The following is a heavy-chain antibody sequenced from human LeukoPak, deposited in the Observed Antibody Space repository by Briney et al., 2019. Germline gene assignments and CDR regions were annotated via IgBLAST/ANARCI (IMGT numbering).Heavy chain of an antibody. D-gene: IGHD6-13*01. Sequence: ASVKVSCKASGYTFTDFYMNWVRQAPGQGLEWMGIINPIVATTRYAQKFQGRVTMTRDTSTSTVYMELSSLRSEDTAVYYCARGDRRRPPSSIGWYSENIFDYWGQGTLVTVSS. CDR3: ARGDRRRPPSSIGWYSENIFDY. CDR2: INPIVATT. J-gene: IGHJ4*02. V-gene: IGHV1-46*01. CDR1: GYTFTDFY.